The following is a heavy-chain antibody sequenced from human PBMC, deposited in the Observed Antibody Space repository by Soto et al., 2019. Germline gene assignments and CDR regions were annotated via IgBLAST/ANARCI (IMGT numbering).Heavy chain of an antibody. CDR1: GFNVMSYW. Sequence: XGSLILSCAVSGFNVMSYWMSWVRQAPGKGLEWVASIKDDGSEIYYLQSVRGRFSISRDSAGNALHLTMNYLSAEDTGVYFCARDIGFDYVNCGQGTLVTVSS. V-gene: IGHV3-7*01. J-gene: IGHJ4*02. CDR3: ARDIGFDYVN. D-gene: IGHD3-16*01. CDR2: IKDDGSEI.